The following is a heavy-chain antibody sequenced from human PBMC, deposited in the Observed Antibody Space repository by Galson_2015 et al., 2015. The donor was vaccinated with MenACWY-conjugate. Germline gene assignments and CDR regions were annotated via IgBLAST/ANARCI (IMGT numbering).Heavy chain of an antibody. V-gene: IGHV3-23*01. CDR1: GFTFSTYA. Sequence: SLRLSCAASGFTFSTYAMSWVRQAPGKGLEWVSAISGSDGSTYYADSVRGRFTISRDNSKNTLYLQMNSLRAEDTAVYYCAAKNSSGYYVRYNWFDPWGQGTLVTVSS. CDR2: ISGSDGST. J-gene: IGHJ5*02. CDR3: AAKNSSGYYVRYNWFDP. D-gene: IGHD3-22*01.